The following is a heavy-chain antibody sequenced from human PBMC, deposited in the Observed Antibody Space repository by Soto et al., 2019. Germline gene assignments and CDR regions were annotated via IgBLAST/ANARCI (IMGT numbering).Heavy chain of an antibody. CDR2: IYYSGRT. D-gene: IGHD3-22*01. V-gene: IGHV4-59*01. CDR1: GGSFSSYY. CDR3: ARDYYYDSRGYPGAYYYGMDV. Sequence: SETLSLTCTVSGGSFSSYYWSWIRQPPGKGLEWIGHIYYSGRTNYNPPLKSRVTISGDTSKNQLSLKLSSVTAADTAVYYCARDYYYDSRGYPGAYYYGMDVWGQGTTVTVYS. J-gene: IGHJ6*02.